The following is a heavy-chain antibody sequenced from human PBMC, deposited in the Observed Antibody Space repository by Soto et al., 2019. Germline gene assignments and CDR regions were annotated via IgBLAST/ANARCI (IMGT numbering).Heavy chain of an antibody. V-gene: IGHV4-31*03. J-gene: IGHJ4*02. CDR3: ATSNGDCTNGVCYNWGGTLDY. CDR2: IYYSGST. CDR1: GGSISSGGYY. D-gene: IGHD2-8*01. Sequence: QVQLQESGPGLVKPSQTLSLTCTVSGGSISSGGYYWSWIRQHPGKGLEWIGYIYYSGSTYYNPSLKGRVTISVDTSKNQFSLKLSSVTAADTAVYYCATSNGDCTNGVCYNWGGTLDYWGQGTLVTVSS.